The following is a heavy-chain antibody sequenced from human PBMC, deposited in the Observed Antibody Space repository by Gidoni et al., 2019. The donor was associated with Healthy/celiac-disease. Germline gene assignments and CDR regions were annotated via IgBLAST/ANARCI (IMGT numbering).Heavy chain of an antibody. D-gene: IGHD2-15*01. CDR2: ISSSGSTI. V-gene: IGHV3-48*03. CDR1: GFTFSSYE. Sequence: EVQLVESGGGLVQPGGSLRLSCAASGFTFSSYEMNWVRQAPGKGLEWVSYISSSGSTIYYADSVKGRFTISRDNAKNSLYLQMNSLRAEDTAVYYCASTSRSGGSCYNYWGQGTLVTVSS. CDR3: ASTSRSGGSCYNY. J-gene: IGHJ4*02.